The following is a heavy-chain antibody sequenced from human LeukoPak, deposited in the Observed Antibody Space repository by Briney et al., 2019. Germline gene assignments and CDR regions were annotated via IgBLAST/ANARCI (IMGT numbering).Heavy chain of an antibody. CDR2: IYSGGST. D-gene: IGHD3-10*01. Sequence: GGSLRLSCAASGFSVSNNYMAWVRQAPGKGLEWVSFIYSGGSTYYADSVKGRFTISRDNSKNTLFLQMNSLRAEDTAVYYCASESRFGFGDSALYYYYYMDVWGKGTTVTVSS. CDR1: GFSVSNNY. CDR3: ASESRFGFGDSALYYYYYMDV. J-gene: IGHJ6*03. V-gene: IGHV3-53*01.